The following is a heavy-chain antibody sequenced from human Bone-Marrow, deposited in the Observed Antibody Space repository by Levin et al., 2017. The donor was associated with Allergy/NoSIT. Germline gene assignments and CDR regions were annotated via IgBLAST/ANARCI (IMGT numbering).Heavy chain of an antibody. J-gene: IGHJ6*02. CDR3: AKALLGYCSGSGCYSLYYEMDV. CDR1: GFTFNAYG. D-gene: IGHD2-15*01. V-gene: IGHV3-30*18. CDR2: ISFDGSDI. Sequence: GGSLRLSCEASGFTFNAYGMHWVRQAPGKGLEWVAVISFDGSDIYYADSVKGRFTISRDFSRNTLYLQMNSLRADDTAVYYCAKALLGYCSGSGCYSLYYEMDVWGQGTTVTVSS.